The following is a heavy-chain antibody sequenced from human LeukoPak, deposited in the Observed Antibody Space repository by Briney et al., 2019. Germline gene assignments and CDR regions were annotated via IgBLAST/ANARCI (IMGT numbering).Heavy chain of an antibody. CDR1: GYTFTSYA. D-gene: IGHD3-10*01. CDR3: ARGNRRLWFGDPGTQGSYYYGMDV. CDR2: INAGNGNT. J-gene: IGHJ6*02. V-gene: IGHV1-3*01. Sequence: GASVKVSCKASGYTFTSYAMHWVRQAPGQRLEWMGWINAGNGNTKYSQKFQGRVTITRDTSASTAYMELSGLGSEDTAVYYCARGNRRLWFGDPGTQGSYYYGMDVWGQGTTVTVSS.